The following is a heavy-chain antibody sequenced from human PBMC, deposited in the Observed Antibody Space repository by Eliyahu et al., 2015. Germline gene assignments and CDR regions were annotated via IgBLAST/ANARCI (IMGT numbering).Heavy chain of an antibody. J-gene: IGHJ4*02. D-gene: IGHD6-13*01. V-gene: IGHV3-66*01. Sequence: GSLRLSCAASGFTISSNYMSWVRQAPGKGLEWVSIIYAGGSKSYADSVKGRFTISRDNSENTLFLQMDSLRADDTAVYYCARVQSSSSFLDYFDYWGQGTLVTVSS. CDR3: ARVQSSSSFLDYFDY. CDR2: IYAGGSK. CDR1: GFTISSNY.